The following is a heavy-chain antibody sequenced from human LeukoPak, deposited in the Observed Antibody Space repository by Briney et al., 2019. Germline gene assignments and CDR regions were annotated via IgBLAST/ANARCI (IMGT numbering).Heavy chain of an antibody. CDR2: IYSSGST. V-gene: IGHV4-61*02. Sequence: TSQTLSLTCTVSGGSISSGSYYWSWIRQPAGKGLEWIGRIYSSGSTNYNPSLKSRVTISVDTSKNQFSLKLNSVTAADTAVYYCAREPSYSSSWYGYWGQGTLVTVSS. CDR3: AREPSYSSSWYGY. D-gene: IGHD6-13*01. CDR1: GGSISSGSYY. J-gene: IGHJ4*02.